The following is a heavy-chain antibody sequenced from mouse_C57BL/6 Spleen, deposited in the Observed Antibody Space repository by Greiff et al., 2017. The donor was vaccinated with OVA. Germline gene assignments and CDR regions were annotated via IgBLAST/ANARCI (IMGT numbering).Heavy chain of an antibody. V-gene: IGHV1-82*01. CDR2: IYPGDGDT. CDR3: ARREPYFDY. Sequence: QVQLQQSGPELVKPGASVKISCKASGYAFSSSWMNWVKQRPGKGLEWIGRIYPGDGDTNYNGKFKGKATLTADKSSSTAYMQLSSLTSEDSAVYFCARREPYFDYWGQGTTLTVSS. J-gene: IGHJ2*01. CDR1: GYAFSSSW.